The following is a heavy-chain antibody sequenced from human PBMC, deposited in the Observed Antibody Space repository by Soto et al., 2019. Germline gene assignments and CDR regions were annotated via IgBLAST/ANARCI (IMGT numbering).Heavy chain of an antibody. V-gene: IGHV1-8*01. J-gene: IGHJ6*02. CDR2: MNPNSGNT. CDR1: GYTFTSYD. Sequence: ASVKVSFKASGYTFTSYDINWVRQATGQGLEWMGWMNPNSGNTGYAQKFQGRVTMTRNTSISTAYMELSSLRSEDTAVYYCARRYTVVYLDYGMGVWGQGTTVTVSS. CDR3: ARRYTVVYLDYGMGV. D-gene: IGHD3-16*02.